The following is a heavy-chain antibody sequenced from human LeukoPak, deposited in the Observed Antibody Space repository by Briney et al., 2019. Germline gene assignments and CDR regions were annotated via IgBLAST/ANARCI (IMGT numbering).Heavy chain of an antibody. CDR1: GVTFSSYG. V-gene: IGHV3-33*01. CDR3: ARERRTTVTRGLSGMDV. CDR2: IWYDGSNK. J-gene: IGHJ6*02. D-gene: IGHD4-17*01. Sequence: PGGSLRLSCAASGVTFSSYGMHWVRQAPGKGLEWVAVIWYDGSNKYYADSVKGRFTISRDNSKNTLYLQMNSLRAEDTAVYYCARERRTTVTRGLSGMDVWGQGTTVTVSS.